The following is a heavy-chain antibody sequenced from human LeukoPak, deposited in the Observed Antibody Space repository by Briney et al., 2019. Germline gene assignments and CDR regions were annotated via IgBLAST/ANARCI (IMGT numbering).Heavy chain of an antibody. V-gene: IGHV4-39*01. Sequence: SETLSLTCTVSGGSISSSSYYWGWIRQPPGKGLEWIGSVDWSGSTYYNPSLKSRVTISADTSKNQFSLRLSSVTAADTAVYFCARRLGTSFNAFDIWGQGTMVTVSS. CDR3: ARRLGTSFNAFDI. CDR1: GGSISSSSYY. CDR2: VDWSGST. D-gene: IGHD2-2*01. J-gene: IGHJ3*02.